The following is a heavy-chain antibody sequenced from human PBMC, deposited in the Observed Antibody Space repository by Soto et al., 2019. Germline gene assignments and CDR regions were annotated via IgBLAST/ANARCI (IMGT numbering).Heavy chain of an antibody. D-gene: IGHD4-17*01. V-gene: IGHV1-69*02. CDR2: IIPILGIA. J-gene: IGHJ4*02. CDR1: GGTFSSYT. Sequence: QVQLVQSGAEVKKPGSSVKVSCKASGGTFSSYTISWVRQAPGQGLEWMGRIIPILGIANYAQKFQGRVTITADKSTSTAYMKLSSLRSEDTAVYYCARDYGDYNGGYWGQGTLVTVSS. CDR3: ARDYGDYNGGY.